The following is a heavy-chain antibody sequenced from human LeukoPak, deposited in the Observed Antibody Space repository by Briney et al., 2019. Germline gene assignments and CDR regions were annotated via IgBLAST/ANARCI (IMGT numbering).Heavy chain of an antibody. CDR1: GYTFTGYY. CDR3: ARVPSMVRGVIIPFDY. CDR2: INPNSGGT. Sequence: ASVKVSCKASGYTFTGYYMHWVRQAPGQGLEWMGWINPNSGGTNYAQKFQGRVTMTRDTSISTAYMELSRLRSDDTAVYYCARVPSMVRGVIIPFDYWGQGTLVTVSS. J-gene: IGHJ4*02. V-gene: IGHV1-2*02. D-gene: IGHD3-10*01.